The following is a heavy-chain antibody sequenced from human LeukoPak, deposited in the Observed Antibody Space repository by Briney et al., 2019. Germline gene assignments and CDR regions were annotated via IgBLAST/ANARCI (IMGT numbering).Heavy chain of an antibody. Sequence: SETLSLTCTVSGGSTSSSSYYWGWIRQPPGKGLEWIGSIYYSGSTYYNPSLKSRVTISVDTSKNQFSLKLGSVTAADTAVYYCARLTPYYYYYMDVWGKGTTVTVSS. J-gene: IGHJ6*03. CDR1: GGSTSSSSYY. CDR3: ARLTPYYYYYMDV. D-gene: IGHD4-23*01. V-gene: IGHV4-39*01. CDR2: IYYSGST.